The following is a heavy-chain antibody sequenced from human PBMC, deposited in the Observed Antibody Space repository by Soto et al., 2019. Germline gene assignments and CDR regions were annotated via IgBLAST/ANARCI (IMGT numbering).Heavy chain of an antibody. CDR3: ARSPQYYTPGSSPFDY. D-gene: IGHD3-3*01. CDR2: IYDSGTT. J-gene: IGHJ4*03. V-gene: IGHV4-38-2*01. Sequence: SETLSFTCGVSSYVIESGHYWGCVRQPPGKGLEWVGSIYDSGTTYYNPSLRSRVTISADTSKNQFSLSLTSVTAADTAVYYCARSPQYYTPGSSPFDYWGPGTMVTVSS. CDR1: SYVIESGHY.